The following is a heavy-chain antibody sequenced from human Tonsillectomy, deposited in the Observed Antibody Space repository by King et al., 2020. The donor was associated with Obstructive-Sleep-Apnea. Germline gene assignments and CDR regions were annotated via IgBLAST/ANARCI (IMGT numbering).Heavy chain of an antibody. Sequence: VQLQESGPGLVKPSGTLSLTCAVSGGSISSSNWWSWVRQPPGKGLEWIGEIYHSGSTNYNPSLKSRVTISVDKSKNQFSLKLSSVTAADTAVYYCARDRGCSGGSCYFMYYYYGMDVWGQGTTVTVSS. D-gene: IGHD2-15*01. J-gene: IGHJ6*02. CDR1: GGSISSSNW. CDR2: IYHSGST. V-gene: IGHV4-4*02. CDR3: ARDRGCSGGSCYFMYYYYGMDV.